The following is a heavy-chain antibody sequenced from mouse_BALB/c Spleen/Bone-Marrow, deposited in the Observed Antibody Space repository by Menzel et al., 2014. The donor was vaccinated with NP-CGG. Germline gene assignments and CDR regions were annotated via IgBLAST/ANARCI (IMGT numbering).Heavy chain of an antibody. Sequence: EVQGVESGGGLVQPGGSLKLSCAASGFDFSRFWMSWVRQAPGKGLEWIGEINPDSSTINYTPSLKDKFIISRDNAKNTLYLQMSKVGSEDTALYYCARLGYYGSFAFWGQGTLVTVSA. J-gene: IGHJ3*01. CDR1: GFDFSRFW. V-gene: IGHV4-1*02. D-gene: IGHD1-2*01. CDR2: INPDSSTI. CDR3: ARLGYYGSFAF.